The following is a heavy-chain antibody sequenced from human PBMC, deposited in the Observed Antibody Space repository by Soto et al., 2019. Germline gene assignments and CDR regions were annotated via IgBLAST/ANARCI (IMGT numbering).Heavy chain of an antibody. Sequence: GSLRLSCAASGFTFSTYAMTWVRQAPGKGLEWVSIISSSGDATYYLDSVKGRFTISRDNSRNTLHLQMNSLRAEDAAVYFCAKNGDFWSWGMDVWGQGTTVTVSS. CDR1: GFTFSTYA. CDR2: ISSSGDAT. J-gene: IGHJ6*02. D-gene: IGHD3-3*01. CDR3: AKNGDFWSWGMDV. V-gene: IGHV3-23*01.